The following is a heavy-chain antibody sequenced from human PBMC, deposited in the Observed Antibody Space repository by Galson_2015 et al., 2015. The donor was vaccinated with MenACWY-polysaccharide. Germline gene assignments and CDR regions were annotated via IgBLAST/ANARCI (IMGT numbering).Heavy chain of an antibody. V-gene: IGHV4-30-4*01. J-gene: IGHJ2*01. CDR2: IYCSGST. Sequence: TLSLTCTVSGGSISSGDYYWSWIRQPPGKGLEWIGYIYCSGSTYYNPSLKSRVTISVDTSKNQFSLKLSSVTAADTAVYYCARTIVVVTAIPLYWYFDLWGRGTLVTVSS. CDR1: GGSISSGDYY. CDR3: ARTIVVVTAIPLYWYFDL. D-gene: IGHD2-21*02.